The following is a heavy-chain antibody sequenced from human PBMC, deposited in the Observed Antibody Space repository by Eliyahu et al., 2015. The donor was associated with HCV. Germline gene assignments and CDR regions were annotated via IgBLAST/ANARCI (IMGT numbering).Heavy chain of an antibody. CDR2: IHHTGPT. CDR1: GDSISSTNW. Sequence: QVQLQESGPGLVKPSGTLSLTCAVSGDSISSTNWWSWVRQPPGKGLEWIGEIHHTGPTNYNPSLKSRVTISLDRSKNQFSLSLTSVTATDTALYYCVRNWGYYFDVWGRGTLVTVSS. CDR3: VRNWGYYFDV. D-gene: IGHD3-16*01. V-gene: IGHV4-4*02. J-gene: IGHJ2*01.